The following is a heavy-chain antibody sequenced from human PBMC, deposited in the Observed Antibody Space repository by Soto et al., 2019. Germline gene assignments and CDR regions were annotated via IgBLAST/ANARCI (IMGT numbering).Heavy chain of an antibody. CDR2: ISAYNGNT. V-gene: IGHV1-18*01. CDR3: ARYHGDYYYYYGMDV. Sequence: QVQLVQSGADVKKPGASVKVSCKASGYTFTSYGISWVRQAPGQGLEWMGWISAYNGNTNYAQKLQGRVTMTTDTSTSTAYMELRSLRSDDTAVYYCARYHGDYYYYYGMDVWGQGTTVTVSS. J-gene: IGHJ6*02. D-gene: IGHD4-17*01. CDR1: GYTFTSYG.